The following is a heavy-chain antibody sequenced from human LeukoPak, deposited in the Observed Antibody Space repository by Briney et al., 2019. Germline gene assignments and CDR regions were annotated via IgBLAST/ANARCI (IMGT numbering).Heavy chain of an antibody. CDR2: IYSGDTT. CDR3: ARHRIPEDDGFSAPLSSVFPAPLSN. CDR1: GFTVSTNN. D-gene: IGHD1-14*01. V-gene: IGHV3-53*01. J-gene: IGHJ4*02. Sequence: GGSLRLSCAASGFTVSTNNMSWVRQAPGKGLDWVSAIYSGDTTYYADSVKGRFTISRDNSKNTLYLQMNSLRPEDTALYYCARHRIPEDDGFSAPLSSVFPAPLSNWGQGTLVTVS.